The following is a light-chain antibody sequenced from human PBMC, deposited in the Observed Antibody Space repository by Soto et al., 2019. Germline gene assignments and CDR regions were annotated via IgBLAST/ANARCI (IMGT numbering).Light chain of an antibody. V-gene: IGKV3-11*01. CDR3: QRSSNRMT. Sequence: EIVLTQSPATLSLSPGERATLSCWASQSVRSYLAWYQQKPGQAPRLLIYDASNRATGIPARFSGSGSGTDFPLTISLVHPEDVVFYYRQRSSNRMTFGEGTRVEIK. J-gene: IGKJ1*01. CDR1: QSVRSY. CDR2: DAS.